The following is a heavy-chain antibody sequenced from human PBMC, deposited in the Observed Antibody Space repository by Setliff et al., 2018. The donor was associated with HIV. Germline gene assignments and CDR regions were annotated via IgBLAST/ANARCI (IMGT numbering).Heavy chain of an antibody. J-gene: IGHJ6*03. D-gene: IGHD5-12*01. CDR2: SIPIFGTA. V-gene: IGHV1-69*13. CDR3: ATNPEMATINYYYYYMGV. Sequence: VASVKVSCKASGGTFRTFGISWVRQAPGQGLEWMGGSIPIFGTAKYAQKFQGRVTITADESTSTAYMELSSLRSEDTAVYYCATNPEMATINYYYYYMGVWGKGTTVTVS. CDR1: GGTFRTFG.